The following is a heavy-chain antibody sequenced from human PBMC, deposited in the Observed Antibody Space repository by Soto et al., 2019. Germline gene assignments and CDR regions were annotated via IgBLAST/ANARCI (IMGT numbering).Heavy chain of an antibody. J-gene: IGHJ4*02. D-gene: IGHD3-22*01. CDR1: GGTFSRYT. CDR3: AIPDYNDRSPYYSDY. V-gene: IGHV1-69*08. CDR2: IIPILGSA. Sequence: QVQLVQSGAEVKKPGSSVKVSCKASGGTFSRYTICWVRQAPGQGLEWMGRIIPILGSANYAQNFQDRVTITADKSTSTAYMELNSLRSEDTAVYYCAIPDYNDRSPYYSDYWGQGTLVTVSS.